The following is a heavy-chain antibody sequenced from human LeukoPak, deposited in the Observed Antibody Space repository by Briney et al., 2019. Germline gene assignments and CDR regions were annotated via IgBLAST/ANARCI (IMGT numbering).Heavy chain of an antibody. CDR2: INTITGNP. Sequence: GASVKVSCKASGYTFTSYGITWVRQAPGQGLEWMGWINTITGNPTYAQGFTGRFVFSLDTSVSTAYLQISSLKAEDTAVYYCARKGYYGLGSYSPDYWGQGTLVTVSS. V-gene: IGHV7-4-1*02. D-gene: IGHD3-10*01. CDR1: GYTFTSYG. CDR3: ARKGYYGLGSYSPDY. J-gene: IGHJ4*02.